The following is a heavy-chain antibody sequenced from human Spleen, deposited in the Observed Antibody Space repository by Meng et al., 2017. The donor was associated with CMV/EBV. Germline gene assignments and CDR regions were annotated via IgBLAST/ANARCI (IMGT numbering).Heavy chain of an antibody. Sequence: GESLKISCAVSGFTVRSNYMNWVRQAPGKGLEWVSIIYGETGTYYADSVKGRFTISRDKAKNTLYLQMNSLRVEDMAVYYCARAGAFPQYFDYWGQGTLVTVSS. J-gene: IGHJ4*02. CDR3: ARAGAFPQYFDY. D-gene: IGHD4/OR15-4a*01. CDR1: GFTVRSNY. CDR2: IYGETGT. V-gene: IGHV3-53*01.